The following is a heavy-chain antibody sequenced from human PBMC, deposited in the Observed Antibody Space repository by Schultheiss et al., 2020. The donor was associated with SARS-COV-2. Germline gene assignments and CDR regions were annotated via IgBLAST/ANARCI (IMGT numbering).Heavy chain of an antibody. D-gene: IGHD2-2*01. V-gene: IGHV4-34*01. CDR3: ARLGYCSSTSCLGRYFQH. Sequence: SQTLSLTCAVYGGSFSGYYWSWIRQPPGKGLEWIGEINHSGSTNYNPSLKSRVTISVDTSKNQFSLKLSSVTAADTAVYYCARLGYCSSTSCLGRYFQHWGQGTLVTVSS. CDR1: GGSFSGYY. CDR2: INHSGST. J-gene: IGHJ1*01.